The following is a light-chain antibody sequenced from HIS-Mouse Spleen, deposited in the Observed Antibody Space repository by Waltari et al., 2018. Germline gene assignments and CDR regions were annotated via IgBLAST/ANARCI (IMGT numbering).Light chain of an antibody. Sequence: QSALTQPASVSGSPGQSITISCPGTSTDVGGYNHFLWYQQHPGKAPKLMIHDVSNRPSGVSNRFSGSKSGNTASLTISGLQAEDEADYYCSSYTSSSFNVVFGGGTKLTVL. CDR3: SSYTSSSFNVV. J-gene: IGLJ2*01. CDR2: DVS. CDR1: STDVGGYNH. V-gene: IGLV2-14*03.